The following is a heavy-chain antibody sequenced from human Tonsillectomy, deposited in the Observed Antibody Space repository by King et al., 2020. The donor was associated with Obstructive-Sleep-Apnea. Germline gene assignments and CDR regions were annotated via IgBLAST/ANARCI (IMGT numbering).Heavy chain of an antibody. CDR1: GGSISNGNYY. Sequence: VPLQESGPGLVKPSQTLSLTCTVSGGSISNGNYYWSWIRQPPGKGLEWIGYIYYSGTTYYNPSLKSRVTISVDPSKNQFSLKLNSVTATDTAVYYCARVPVTSGWFFDYWGQGSLVAVSS. V-gene: IGHV4-30-4*01. D-gene: IGHD6-19*01. CDR2: IYYSGTT. J-gene: IGHJ4*02. CDR3: ARVPVTSGWFFDY.